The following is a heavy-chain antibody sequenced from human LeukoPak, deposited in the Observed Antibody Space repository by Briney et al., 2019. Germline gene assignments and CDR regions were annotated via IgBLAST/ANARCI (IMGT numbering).Heavy chain of an antibody. CDR2: IYHSGST. J-gene: IGHJ3*02. CDR1: GYSISSGYY. V-gene: IGHV4-38-2*02. D-gene: IGHD3-22*01. Sequence: SETLSLTCTVSGYSISSGYYWGWIRQPPGKGLEWIGSIYHSGSTYYNPSLKSRVTISVDTSKNQFSLKLSSVTAADTAVYYCARDLGGYYYDSSAHGAFDIWGQGTMVTVSS. CDR3: ARDLGGYYYDSSAHGAFDI.